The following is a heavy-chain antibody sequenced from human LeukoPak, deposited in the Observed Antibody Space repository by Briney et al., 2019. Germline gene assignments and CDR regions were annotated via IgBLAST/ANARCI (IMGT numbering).Heavy chain of an antibody. D-gene: IGHD1-26*01. J-gene: IGHJ6*04. V-gene: IGHV4-59*01. CDR3: ATGYSTYYYYYAMDV. CDR1: GASISSCY. Sequence: SETLSLTCTVSGASISSCYWSWIRQPPGKGLEWIGYIYYSGSTNYNPSLKSRVTISLDTSKTQFSLKLSSVTAADTAVYYCATGYSTYYYYYAMDVWGKGTTVTVSS. CDR2: IYYSGST.